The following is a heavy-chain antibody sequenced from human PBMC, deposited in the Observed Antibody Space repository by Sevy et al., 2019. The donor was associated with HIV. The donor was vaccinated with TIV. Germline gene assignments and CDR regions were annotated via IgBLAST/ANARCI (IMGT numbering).Heavy chain of an antibody. J-gene: IGHJ4*02. CDR1: EFTVSSNY. D-gene: IGHD1-7*01. CDR3: ARDLGGNYDY. V-gene: IGHV3-53*01. CDR2: IYSGGST. Sequence: GGSLRLSCAASEFTVSSNYRSWVRQAPGKGLEWVSVIYSGGSTYYADSVKGRFTISRDNSKNTLYLQMNSLRAEDTAVYYCARDLGGNYDYWGQGTLVTVSS.